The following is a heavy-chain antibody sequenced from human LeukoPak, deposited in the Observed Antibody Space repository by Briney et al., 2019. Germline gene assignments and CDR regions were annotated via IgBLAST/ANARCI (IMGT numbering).Heavy chain of an antibody. CDR2: ISSGGSTI. D-gene: IGHD6-13*01. Sequence: GGSLRLSCAVSGFTFSDYCMSWIRQAPGKGLEWVSYISSGGSTISHADSVKGRFTISRDNAENSLYLQMNSLRAEDTAVYYCARRAAAGRCFGYWGQGTLVTVSS. CDR1: GFTFSDYC. V-gene: IGHV3-11*01. CDR3: ARRAAAGRCFGY. J-gene: IGHJ4*02.